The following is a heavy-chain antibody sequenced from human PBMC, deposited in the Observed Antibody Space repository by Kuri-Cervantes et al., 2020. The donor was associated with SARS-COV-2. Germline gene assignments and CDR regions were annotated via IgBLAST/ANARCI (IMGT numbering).Heavy chain of an antibody. D-gene: IGHD6-13*01. J-gene: IGHJ5*02. CDR1: GGSISSSSYY. V-gene: IGHV4-39*01. CDR3: ARGPGYSSSWSTYNWFDP. CDR2: IYYSGST. Sequence: SETLSLTCTVSGGSISSSSYYWGWIRQPPGKGLEWIGSIYYSGSTYYNPSLKSRVTISVDTSKNQFSLKLSSVTAADTAVYYCARGPGYSSSWSTYNWFDPWGQGTLVTVSS.